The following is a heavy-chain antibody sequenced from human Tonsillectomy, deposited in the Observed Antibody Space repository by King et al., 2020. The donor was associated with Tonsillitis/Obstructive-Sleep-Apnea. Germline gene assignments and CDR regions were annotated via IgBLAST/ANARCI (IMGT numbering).Heavy chain of an antibody. CDR3: AIRGYYGSGILGHFDY. J-gene: IGHJ4*02. Sequence: VQLVESGAEVKKPGESLKISCKGSGYSFTTYWIGWVRQMPGKGLEWIGIIYPGDSDTRYSPSFQGQVTISADKSITNACLQWRRLKASDIAIYYCAIRGYYGSGILGHFDYWGQGALVTVSS. CDR1: GYSFTTYW. D-gene: IGHD3-10*01. CDR2: IYPGDSDT. V-gene: IGHV5-51*03.